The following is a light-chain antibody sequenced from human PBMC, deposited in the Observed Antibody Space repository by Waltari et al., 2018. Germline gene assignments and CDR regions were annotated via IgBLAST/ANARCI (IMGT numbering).Light chain of an antibody. CDR1: QSVSSSH. V-gene: IGKV3-20*01. J-gene: IGKJ4*01. Sequence: EIVLTQSPGTLSLSPGERATLSCRATQSVSSSHLAWYQQKPGQAPRLLISGASSRATGIPDRFSASGSGTDFTLTISRLEPEDFAVYYRQQYGSSPLTFGGGTKVEIK. CDR3: QQYGSSPLT. CDR2: GAS.